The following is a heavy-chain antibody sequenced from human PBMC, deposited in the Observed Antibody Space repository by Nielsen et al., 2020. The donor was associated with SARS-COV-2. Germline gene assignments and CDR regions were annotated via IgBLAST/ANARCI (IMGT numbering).Heavy chain of an antibody. V-gene: IGHV7-4-1*02. D-gene: IGHD6-19*01. CDR2: INTNTGNP. CDR3: ATSSIAVAGDGAFDI. Sequence: WVRQAPGQGLEWIGWINTNTGNPTYAQGFTGRSVFSLDTSVSTAYLQISSLKAEDTAVYYCATSSIAVAGDGAFDIWGQGTMVTVSS. J-gene: IGHJ3*02.